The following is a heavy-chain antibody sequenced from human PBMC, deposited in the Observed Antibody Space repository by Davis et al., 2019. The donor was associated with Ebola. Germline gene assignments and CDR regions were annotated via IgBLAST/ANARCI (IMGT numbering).Heavy chain of an antibody. CDR3: ARAQSGDVVLDY. D-gene: IGHD4-17*01. CDR1: GFTFRTYD. Sequence: GESLKISCAASGFTFRTYDMHWVRQPAGKGLEWVSVIGTAGDTYYRGSVKGRFTISRENARNSLYLQMNSLTAGDTAVYYCARAQSGDVVLDYWGQGTLVTVSS. J-gene: IGHJ4*02. CDR2: IGTAGDT. V-gene: IGHV3-13*01.